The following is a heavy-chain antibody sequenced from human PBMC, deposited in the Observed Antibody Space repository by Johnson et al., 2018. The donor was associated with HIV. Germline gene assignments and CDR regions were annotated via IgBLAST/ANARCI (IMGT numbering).Heavy chain of an antibody. D-gene: IGHD3/OR15-3a*01. CDR1: GFTFSSYG. CDR3: AKDIRADWTDAFDI. CDR2: ISYAGSNK. V-gene: IGHV3-30*18. J-gene: IGHJ3*02. Sequence: QVQLVESGGGVVQPGRSLRLSCAASGFTFSSYGMHWVRQAPGKGLEWVAVISYAGSNKYYADSVKGRFTISRDNSKNTLYLQMNSLRAEDTALYYCAKDIRADWTDAFDIWGQGTMVTVSS.